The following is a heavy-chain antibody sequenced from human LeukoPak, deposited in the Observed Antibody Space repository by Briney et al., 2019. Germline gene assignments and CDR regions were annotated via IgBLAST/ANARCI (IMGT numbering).Heavy chain of an antibody. CDR1: GYSFTSYW. J-gene: IGHJ5*02. CDR3: ARQGGLRYFDWLSGFDP. Sequence: GESLKISCKGSGYSFTSYWIGWGRQMPGKGLEWMGIIYPGDSDTRYSPSFQGQVTISADKSISTAYLQWSSLKASDTAMYYCARQGGLRYFDWLSGFDPWGQGTLVTVSS. CDR2: IYPGDSDT. V-gene: IGHV5-51*01. D-gene: IGHD3-9*01.